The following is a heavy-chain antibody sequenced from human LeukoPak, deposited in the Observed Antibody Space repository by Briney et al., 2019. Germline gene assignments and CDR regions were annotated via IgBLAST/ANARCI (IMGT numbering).Heavy chain of an antibody. CDR2: ISATGLST. V-gene: IGHV3-23*01. D-gene: IGHD3-16*01. CDR3: AKLMRHMMEDVLDL. CDR1: DFAFTSSG. J-gene: IGHJ3*01. Sequence: PGGSLRLSCAASDFAFTSSGMSWVRQVPGTGLEWVSFISATGLSTYYADSVKGRFTVSRDNSKNTLYLQMNSLRAADTAVYYCAKLMRHMMEDVLDLWGQGTVVTVPS.